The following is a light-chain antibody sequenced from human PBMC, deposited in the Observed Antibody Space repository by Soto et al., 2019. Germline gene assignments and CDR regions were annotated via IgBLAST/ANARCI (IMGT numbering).Light chain of an antibody. V-gene: IGKV3-20*01. CDR3: EQYGSSPRT. Sequence: EIVLTQSPGTLSLSPGERATLSCRASQSVSSNYFAWYQQKPGQAPRLLIYGISSRATGIPDRFSGSGSGTDFSLTIGRLEPEDFAVYYCEQYGSSPRTFGQGTKVDIK. CDR1: QSVSSNY. J-gene: IGKJ1*01. CDR2: GIS.